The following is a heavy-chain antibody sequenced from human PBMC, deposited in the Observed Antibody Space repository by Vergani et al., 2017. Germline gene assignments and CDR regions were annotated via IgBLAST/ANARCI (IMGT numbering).Heavy chain of an antibody. CDR1: GFPFSSYA. Sequence: EVQLLESGGGLVQPGGSLRLSCAASGFPFSSYAMSWVRQAPGKGLEWVSVVCGGGGSTYYADSVKGRFTISRDTSKKTLYLQMNSLRAEDTAVYYCAKEPSMIVVVAYFDYWGQGTLVTVSS. CDR2: VCGGGGST. J-gene: IGHJ4*02. CDR3: AKEPSMIVVVAYFDY. V-gene: IGHV3-23*01. D-gene: IGHD3-22*01.